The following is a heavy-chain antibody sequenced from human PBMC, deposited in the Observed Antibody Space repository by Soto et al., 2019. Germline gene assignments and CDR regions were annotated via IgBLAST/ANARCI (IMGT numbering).Heavy chain of an antibody. Sequence: GESLKSSGKGSGYSFTTYCISWVLQMPWKGLEWVGRIDPSDSYTNYSPSFQGHVTISADKSISTAYLQWSSLKASDTAMYYCARHFVRLRDAGHGMDVWGQGTTVTVSS. D-gene: IGHD3-3*01. J-gene: IGHJ6*02. V-gene: IGHV5-10-1*01. CDR1: GYSFTTYC. CDR3: ARHFVRLRDAGHGMDV. CDR2: IDPSDSYT.